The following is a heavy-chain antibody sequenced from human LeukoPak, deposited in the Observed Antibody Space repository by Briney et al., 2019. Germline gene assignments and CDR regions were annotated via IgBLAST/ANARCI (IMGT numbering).Heavy chain of an antibody. D-gene: IGHD2-21*01. V-gene: IGHV3-66*01. CDR2: IYSRGDT. Sequence: PGGSLRLFCAASEFIVSINYMTWVRQAPGKGLEWVSLIYSRGDTKYADSVKGRFTISRDNAKNSLYLQMNSLRAEDTAVYYCARGISRSDYYYYYYMDVWGKGTTVTISS. CDR1: EFIVSINY. CDR3: ARGISRSDYYYYYYMDV. J-gene: IGHJ6*03.